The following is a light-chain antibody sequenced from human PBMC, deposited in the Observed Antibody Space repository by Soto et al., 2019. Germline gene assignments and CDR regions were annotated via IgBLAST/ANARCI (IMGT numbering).Light chain of an antibody. CDR3: SSYTSSSTGV. CDR2: EVS. V-gene: IGLV2-14*01. Sequence: QSALTQPASVSGSPGQSLTISCTGTSSDVGGYNYVSWYQQHPGKAPKLMIYEVSNRPSGVSNRFSGSKSANTASLTISGVQAEDEAEYYCSSYTSSSTGVFGGGTKLTVL. J-gene: IGLJ3*02. CDR1: SSDVGGYNY.